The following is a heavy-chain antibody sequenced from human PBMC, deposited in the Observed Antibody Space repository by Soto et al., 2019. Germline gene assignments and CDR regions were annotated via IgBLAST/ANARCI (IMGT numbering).Heavy chain of an antibody. CDR3: ATVHNTSRSFDY. CDR2: IRSKAYGGTT. CDR1: GFTFGDYA. V-gene: IGHV3-49*05. D-gene: IGHD1-20*01. J-gene: IGHJ4*02. Sequence: KPGGSLRLSCTASGFTFGDYAMSWFRQAPGKGLEWVGFIRSKAYGGTTEYAASVKGRFTISRDDSKSIAYLQMNSLKTEDTAVYYCATVHNTSRSFDYWGQGTLVTVSS.